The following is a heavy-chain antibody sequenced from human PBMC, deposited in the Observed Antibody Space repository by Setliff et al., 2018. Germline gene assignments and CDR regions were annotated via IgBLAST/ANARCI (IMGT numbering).Heavy chain of an antibody. V-gene: IGHV4-39*07. CDR2: ISYSGGV. Sequence: SETLSLTCSLSGVTIGGNNYYYWAWIRQPPGKGLEWIGTISYSGGVFYNPSLKSRVAISADTSRIQFSLKLRSVTAADTAVYYCARGRTRGSCSGPSCTYDPFDIWGQGTPVTVSS. D-gene: IGHD2-2*01. CDR3: ARGRTRGSCSGPSCTYDPFDI. CDR1: GVTIGGNNYYY. J-gene: IGHJ3*02.